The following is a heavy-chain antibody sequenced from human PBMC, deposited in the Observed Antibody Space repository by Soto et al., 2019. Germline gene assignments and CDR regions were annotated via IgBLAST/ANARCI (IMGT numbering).Heavy chain of an antibody. V-gene: IGHV1-18*01. CDR2: ISAYNGNT. J-gene: IGHJ6*02. D-gene: IGHD3-10*01. Sequence: QVQLVQSGAEVKKPGASVKVSCKASGYTFTSYGISWVRQAPGQGLEWMGWISAYNGNTNYAQKLQGRVTMTTDTSTSTAYRERRSLRSNDTAVYYCAGEDDGSGIDYGMDVWGQGTTVTVSS. CDR1: GYTFTSYG. CDR3: AGEDDGSGIDYGMDV.